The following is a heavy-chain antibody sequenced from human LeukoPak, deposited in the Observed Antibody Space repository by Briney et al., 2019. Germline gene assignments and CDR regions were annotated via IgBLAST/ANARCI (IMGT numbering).Heavy chain of an antibody. CDR3: ARRITGTTSDSFDY. CDR1: GGSISSSSYF. D-gene: IGHD1-20*01. V-gene: IGHV4-39*01. CDR2: ISHSGST. J-gene: IGHJ4*02. Sequence: SETLSLTCTVFGGSISSSSYFWGWIRQPAGKGLEWIGSISHSGSTYYDPSLKSRITISVDTSKNQFSLKVRSVTAADTAVYYCARRITGTTSDSFDYWGQGILVTVSS.